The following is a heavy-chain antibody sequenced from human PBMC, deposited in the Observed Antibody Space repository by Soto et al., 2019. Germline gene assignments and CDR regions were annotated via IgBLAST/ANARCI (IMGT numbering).Heavy chain of an antibody. J-gene: IGHJ5*02. V-gene: IGHV3-13*01. CDR1: GFTFSTYD. Sequence: GGSLRLSCATSGFTFSTYDMHWVRQGSGKGLEWVSIILASGDTYCTGSVKGRFTISRDNAKNSLFLQMDSLRAGDTAVYHCARASEGGFDPWGQGALVTVSS. CDR2: ILASGDT. CDR3: ARASEGGFDP.